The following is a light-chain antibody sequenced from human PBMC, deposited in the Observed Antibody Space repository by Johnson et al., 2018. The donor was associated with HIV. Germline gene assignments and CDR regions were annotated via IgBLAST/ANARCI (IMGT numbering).Light chain of an antibody. V-gene: IGLV1-51*01. CDR2: DNN. CDR1: SSNIGNND. Sequence: QSVLTQPPSVSAAPGQKVTISCSGSSSNIGNNDVSWYQQLPGTAPKLLIYDNNKRPSGIPDRFSGSKSGTSATLGITGLQTGDEADYYCGTWDSSLSQGVFGTGTKVTVL. J-gene: IGLJ1*01. CDR3: GTWDSSLSQGV.